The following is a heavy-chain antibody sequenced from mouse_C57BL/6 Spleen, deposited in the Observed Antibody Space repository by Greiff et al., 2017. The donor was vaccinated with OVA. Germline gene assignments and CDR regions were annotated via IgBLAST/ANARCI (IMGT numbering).Heavy chain of an antibody. Sequence: QVQLKQPGAELVRPGSSVKLSCKASGYTFTSYWMDWVKQRPGQGLEWIGNIYPSDSETHYNQKFKDKATLTVDKSSSTAYMQLSSLTSEDSAVYYCARWTGTRAMDYWGQGTSVTVSS. V-gene: IGHV1-61*01. CDR2: IYPSDSET. D-gene: IGHD4-1*01. CDR1: GYTFTSYW. CDR3: ARWTGTRAMDY. J-gene: IGHJ4*01.